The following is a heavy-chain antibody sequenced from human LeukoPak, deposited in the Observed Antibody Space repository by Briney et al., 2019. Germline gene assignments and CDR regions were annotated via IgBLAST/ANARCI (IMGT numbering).Heavy chain of an antibody. J-gene: IGHJ3*02. Sequence: GVSLRLSCAASGFTVSSNYMSWVRQAPGKGLEWVSVIYSGGSTYYADSVKGRFTISRDNSKNTLYLQMNSLRAEDTAVYYCARGGPNDAFDIWGQGTMVTVSS. D-gene: IGHD5-12*01. CDR3: ARGGPNDAFDI. CDR1: GFTVSSNY. CDR2: IYSGGST. V-gene: IGHV3-66*01.